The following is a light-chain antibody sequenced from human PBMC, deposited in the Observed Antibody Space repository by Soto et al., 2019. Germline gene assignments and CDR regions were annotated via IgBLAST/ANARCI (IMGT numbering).Light chain of an antibody. Sequence: QSVLTQAPSASGTPGQRVTISCSGSSSNIGSNYLYWYQQLPGTAPKLLIYRNNQRPSGVPDRFSGSKSGPSASLAISGLRSEDEADYYCAAWDDSLSVVVFGGGTKLTVL. CDR2: RNN. CDR1: SSNIGSNY. CDR3: AAWDDSLSVVV. J-gene: IGLJ2*01. V-gene: IGLV1-47*01.